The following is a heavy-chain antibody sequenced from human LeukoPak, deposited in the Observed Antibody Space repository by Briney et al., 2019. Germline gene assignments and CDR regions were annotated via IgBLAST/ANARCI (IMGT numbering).Heavy chain of an antibody. D-gene: IGHD6-13*01. Sequence: PGRSLRLSCAASGFTFSSYAMHWVRQAPGKGLEWVAVISYDGSNKYYADSVKGRFTISRDNSKNTLYLQMNSLRAEDTAVYYCARELLYSSSHVGAFDIWGQGTMVTVSS. CDR2: ISYDGSNK. CDR3: ARELLYSSSHVGAFDI. J-gene: IGHJ3*02. CDR1: GFTFSSYA. V-gene: IGHV3-30-3*01.